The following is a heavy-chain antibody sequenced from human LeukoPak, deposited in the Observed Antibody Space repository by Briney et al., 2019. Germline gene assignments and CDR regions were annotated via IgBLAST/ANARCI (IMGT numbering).Heavy chain of an antibody. J-gene: IGHJ6*04. CDR3: SRADYYGSGSPISLDV. V-gene: IGHV3-49*04. CDR1: GFTFSDYY. Sequence: GGSLRLSCAASGFTFSDYYMSWVRQAPGKGLEWVGFIRSKAYGGTTEYAASVKGRFTISRDDSKSIAYLQMNSLITEDTAVYYCSRADYYGSGSPISLDVWGKETTVTVSS. CDR2: IRSKAYGGTT. D-gene: IGHD3-10*01.